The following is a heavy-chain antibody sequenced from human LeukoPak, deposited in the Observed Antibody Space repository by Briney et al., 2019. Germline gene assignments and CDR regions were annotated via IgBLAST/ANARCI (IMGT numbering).Heavy chain of an antibody. J-gene: IGHJ4*02. V-gene: IGHV3-23*01. CDR1: GLTFRNYA. CDR2: ISGSGGNT. Sequence: GGSLRLSCAVSGLTFRNYAMSWVRQAPGKGLEWVSDISGSGGNTHYADSVKGRFTISRDNSKNTLYLQMNSLRAEDTAVYYGAKGPRALVGYYFDFWGQGTLVTVSS. D-gene: IGHD3-10*01. CDR3: AKGPRALVGYYFDF.